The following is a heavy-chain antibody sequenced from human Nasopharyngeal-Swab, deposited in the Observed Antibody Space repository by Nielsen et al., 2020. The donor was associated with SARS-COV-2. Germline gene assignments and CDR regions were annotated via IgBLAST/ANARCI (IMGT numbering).Heavy chain of an antibody. Sequence: ASVKVSCKASGYTFTSYGISWVRQAPGQGLEWMGWISVYNGNTNYAQNLQGRVTMTTDTSTSTAYMELSRLRSDDTAVYYCARGYSQTTTELNYSDYWGQGTLVTVSS. V-gene: IGHV1-18*01. D-gene: IGHD6-13*01. CDR2: ISVYNGNT. J-gene: IGHJ4*02. CDR1: GYTFTSYG. CDR3: ARGYSQTTTELNYSDY.